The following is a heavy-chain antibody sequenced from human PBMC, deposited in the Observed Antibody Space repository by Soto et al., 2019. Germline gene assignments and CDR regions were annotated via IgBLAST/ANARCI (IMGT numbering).Heavy chain of an antibody. CDR3: ARPAMVRVGACDI. Sequence: EVQLVESGGGLVQPGGSLRLSCAASGFTFSSYWMHWVRQAPGKGLVWVSRINSDGSGTSYADSVKGRFTISRDNAKNTLYLQMNSLRADDTAVYYCARPAMVRVGACDIWGQWTMVTVSS. D-gene: IGHD5-18*01. CDR1: GFTFSSYW. V-gene: IGHV3-74*01. J-gene: IGHJ3*02. CDR2: INSDGSGT.